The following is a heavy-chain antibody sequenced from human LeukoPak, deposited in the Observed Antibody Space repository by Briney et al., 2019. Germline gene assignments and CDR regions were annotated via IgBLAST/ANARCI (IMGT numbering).Heavy chain of an antibody. CDR1: GYTFTNYG. D-gene: IGHD6-13*01. CDR3: ARGRHSSSWADY. J-gene: IGHJ4*02. V-gene: IGHV1-18*01. Sequence: ASVKVSCKASGYTFTNYGVSWVRQAPGQGLEWMGWISAYNGNTDYAQKFQGGVTMTTDTSTSTAYMELRSLRSDDTAVYYCARGRHSSSWADYWGQGTLVTVSS. CDR2: ISAYNGNT.